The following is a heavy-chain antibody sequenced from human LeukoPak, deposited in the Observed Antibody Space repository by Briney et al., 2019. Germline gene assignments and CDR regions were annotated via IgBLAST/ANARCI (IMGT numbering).Heavy chain of an antibody. CDR2: IIPIFGTA. D-gene: IGHD4-17*01. V-gene: IGHV1-69*01. CDR1: GGTFSSYA. Sequence: ASVKVSCKASGGTFSSYAISWVRQAPGQGLEWMGGIIPIFGTANYAQKFQGRVTITADETTSTAYMELSSLRSEDTAVYYCAGGLYGDYDLDYWGQGTLVTVCS. CDR3: AGGLYGDYDLDY. J-gene: IGHJ4*02.